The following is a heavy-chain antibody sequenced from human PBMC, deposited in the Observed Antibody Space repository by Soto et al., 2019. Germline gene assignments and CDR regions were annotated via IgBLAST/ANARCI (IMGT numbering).Heavy chain of an antibody. J-gene: IGHJ6*02. V-gene: IGHV5-51*01. CDR2: IYPGDSDT. CDR1: GYSFSTYY. D-gene: IGHD2-15*01. CDR3: ARTRGQNCNGGNCYFGMDV. Sequence: PGESLKISCKGSGYSFSTYYIGWVRQMPGKGLECMGIIYPGDSDTRHSPAFQGQVLISVDKAISTAYLHWGSLESSDTAVYYCARTRGQNCNGGNCYFGMDVWGQGTTVTVSS.